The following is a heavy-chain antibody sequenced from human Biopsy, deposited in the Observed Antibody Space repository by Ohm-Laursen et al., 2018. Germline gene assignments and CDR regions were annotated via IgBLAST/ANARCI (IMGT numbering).Heavy chain of an antibody. D-gene: IGHD4-11*01. Sequence: GTLSLTCTVSGGSVTKYYWSWIRQPPGKGLEWIEHIYYSVMTNYNPSLQSRVSISVDTSRNQVSLTLSSVTAADTAVYYCARDSGILNYGNFKYYHYYGMDVWGQGTKVTVSS. J-gene: IGHJ6*02. CDR1: GGSVTKYY. CDR3: ARDSGILNYGNFKYYHYYGMDV. V-gene: IGHV4-59*02. CDR2: IYYSVMT.